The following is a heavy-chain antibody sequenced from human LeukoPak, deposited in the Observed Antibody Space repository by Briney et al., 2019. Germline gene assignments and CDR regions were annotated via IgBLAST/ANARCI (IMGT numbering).Heavy chain of an antibody. J-gene: IGHJ4*02. V-gene: IGHV4-59*01. D-gene: IGHD5-18*01. CDR1: GGSISSYY. Sequence: PSETLSLTCTVSGGSISSYYWSWIRQPPGQGLEWIGYIYYSGSTNYNPSLKSRVTISVDTSKNQFSLKLSSVTAADTAVFYCARVGYSYGFLDHFDYWGQGTLVTVSS. CDR2: IYYSGST. CDR3: ARVGYSYGFLDHFDY.